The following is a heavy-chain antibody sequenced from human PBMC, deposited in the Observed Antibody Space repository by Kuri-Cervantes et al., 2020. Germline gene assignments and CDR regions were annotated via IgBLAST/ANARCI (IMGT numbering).Heavy chain of an antibody. D-gene: IGHD5-12*01. J-gene: IGHJ3*02. CDR2: ISGSSSTI. Sequence: GESLKISCAASGFTFSSYSMNWVRQAPGKGLEWVSYISGSSSTIYYADSVKGRFTISRDNAKNSLYLQMNSLGAEDTAVYYCARDLPQAFMKWLRVSGPDAFDIWGQGTMVTVSS. CDR3: ARDLPQAFMKWLRVSGPDAFDI. CDR1: GFTFSSYS. V-gene: IGHV3-48*01.